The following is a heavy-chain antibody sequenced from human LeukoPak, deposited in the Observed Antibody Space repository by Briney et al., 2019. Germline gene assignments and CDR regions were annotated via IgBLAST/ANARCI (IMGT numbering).Heavy chain of an antibody. Sequence: GGSLILSCAVSGFTFSNYWLHWVRQAPGEGLVWVSRINSDGSSTSYADSVTGRFTISRDNAKNTLYLQMNSLRAEDTAVYYCARDKSYGKEYWGQGTLVTVSS. CDR2: INSDGSST. D-gene: IGHD5-18*01. V-gene: IGHV3-74*01. CDR3: ARDKSYGKEY. CDR1: GFTFSNYW. J-gene: IGHJ4*02.